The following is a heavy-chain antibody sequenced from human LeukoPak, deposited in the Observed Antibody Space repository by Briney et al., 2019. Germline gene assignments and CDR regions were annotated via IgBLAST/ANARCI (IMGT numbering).Heavy chain of an antibody. V-gene: IGHV3-30-3*01. D-gene: IGHD2-15*01. CDR1: GFTFSSYA. CDR2: ISYDGSNK. J-gene: IGHJ3*02. CDR3: ARGPGGGAFDI. Sequence: PGGSLRLSCAASGFTFSSYAMHWVRQAPGKGLEWVAVISYDGSNKYYADSVKGRFTISRDNSKNTLYLQMNSLRAEDTAVYYCARGPGGGAFDIWGQGTMVTVSS.